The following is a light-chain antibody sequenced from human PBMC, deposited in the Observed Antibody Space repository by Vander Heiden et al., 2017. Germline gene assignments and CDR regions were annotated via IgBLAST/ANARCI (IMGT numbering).Light chain of an antibody. CDR1: SSDVGGYNY. J-gene: IGLJ2*01. Sequence: QSALTQPPSASGSPGQSVTIPCTGTSSDVGGYNYVSWYQQHPGKAPKLMIYEVSKRPSGVPDRFSGSKSGNTASLTVFGLQAEDEADYYCSSYAGSNNFDVVFGGGTKLTVL. CDR2: EVS. CDR3: SSYAGSNNFDVV. V-gene: IGLV2-8*01.